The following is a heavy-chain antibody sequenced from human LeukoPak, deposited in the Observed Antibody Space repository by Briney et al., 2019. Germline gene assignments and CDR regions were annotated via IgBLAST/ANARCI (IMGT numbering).Heavy chain of an antibody. Sequence: GGSLRLSCAASGFTVSSNYMSWVRQPAGKGLEWVSVLYSGGATFYADSVKGRFTISRDTSKNTLSLQMNDLRADDTAVYYCTKLKGWYGEGFFDYWGQGTLVTVSS. J-gene: IGHJ4*02. CDR3: TKLKGWYGEGFFDY. CDR2: LYSGGAT. D-gene: IGHD2-15*01. CDR1: GFTVSSNY. V-gene: IGHV3-53*01.